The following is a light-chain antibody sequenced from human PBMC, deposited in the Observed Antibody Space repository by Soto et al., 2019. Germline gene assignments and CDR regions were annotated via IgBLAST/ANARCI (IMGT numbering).Light chain of an antibody. CDR3: QHYNSYSEA. J-gene: IGKJ1*01. CDR2: KAS. Sequence: DIQMTQPPSSQSAAVGDRVAMTCRASQSVNKWLAWFQQKPGKAPKLLIYKASTLKSGVPSRFSGSGSGTEFHLTISSLQPDDFATYSCQHYNSYSEAFGQGTKVDSK. CDR1: QSVNKW. V-gene: IGKV1-5*03.